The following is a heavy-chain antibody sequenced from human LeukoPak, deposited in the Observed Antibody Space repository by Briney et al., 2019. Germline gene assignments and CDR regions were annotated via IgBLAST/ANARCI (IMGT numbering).Heavy chain of an antibody. CDR1: GFTFSSYA. D-gene: IGHD3-10*01. J-gene: IGHJ6*02. V-gene: IGHV3-30-3*01. CDR3: ARDVGGSGEPIEKAGDYYYYYGMDV. CDR2: ISYDGSNK. Sequence: GGSLRLSCAASGFTFSSYAMHWVRQAPGKGLEWVAVISYDGSNKYYADSVKGRFTISRDNSKNTLYLQMNSLRAEDTAVYYCARDVGGSGEPIEKAGDYYYYYGMDVWGQGTTVTVSS.